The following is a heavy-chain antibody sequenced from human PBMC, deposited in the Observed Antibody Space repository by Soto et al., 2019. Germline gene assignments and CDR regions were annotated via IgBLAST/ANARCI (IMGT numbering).Heavy chain of an antibody. D-gene: IGHD1-26*01. CDR2: IIPIFGTA. Sequence: QVQLVQSGAEVKKPGSSVKVSCKASGGTFSSYAIGWVRQAPGQGLEWMGGIIPIFGTANYAQKFQGRVTITADESTNTAYMELSSLRSEDTAVYYCARATLSNSGSYPPDYWGQGTLVTVSS. CDR3: ARATLSNSGSYPPDY. V-gene: IGHV1-69*01. CDR1: GGTFSSYA. J-gene: IGHJ4*02.